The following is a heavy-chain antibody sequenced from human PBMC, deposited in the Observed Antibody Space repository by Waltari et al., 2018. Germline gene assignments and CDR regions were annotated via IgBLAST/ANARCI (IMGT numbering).Heavy chain of an antibody. V-gene: IGHV4-39*01. CDR3: ARRKVAGRDAFDI. D-gene: IGHD6-19*01. Sequence: QLQLQESGPGLVKPSATLSLTCTVSGGSISSSSYYWGWIRQPPGKGLEWIGSIYYSGSTYYNPSLKSRVTISVDTSKNQFSLKLSSVTAADTAVYYCARRKVAGRDAFDIWGQGTMVTVSS. CDR2: IYYSGST. CDR1: GGSISSSSYY. J-gene: IGHJ3*02.